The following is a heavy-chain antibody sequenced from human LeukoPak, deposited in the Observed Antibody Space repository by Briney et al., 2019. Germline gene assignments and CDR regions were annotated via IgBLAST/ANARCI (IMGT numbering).Heavy chain of an antibody. J-gene: IGHJ4*02. V-gene: IGHV3-53*01. D-gene: IGHD4-17*01. Sequence: PGGSLRLSCAASGFTVSSNYMSWVRQAPGKGLEWVSVIYSGGSTYYADSVKGRFTISRDNSKNTLYLQMNSLRAEDTAVYYCASLDYGDYHFDYWGQGTLVTVSS. CDR1: GFTVSSNY. CDR2: IYSGGST. CDR3: ASLDYGDYHFDY.